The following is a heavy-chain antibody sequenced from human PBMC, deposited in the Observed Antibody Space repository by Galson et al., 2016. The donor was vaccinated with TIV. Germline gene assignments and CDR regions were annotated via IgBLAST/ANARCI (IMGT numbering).Heavy chain of an antibody. CDR3: ARGGVIRGLDF. V-gene: IGHV1-2*02. CDR1: GYPFTDSW. Sequence: SVKVSCKASGYPFTDSWMHWVRQAPGEGLEWMGWIDPNSGATLYAQKFQGRVTMTRDTSTSTTYVELNRLTSDDTADYYCARGGVIRGLDFWGQGTLVTVSS. CDR2: IDPNSGAT. J-gene: IGHJ4*02. D-gene: IGHD3-16*02.